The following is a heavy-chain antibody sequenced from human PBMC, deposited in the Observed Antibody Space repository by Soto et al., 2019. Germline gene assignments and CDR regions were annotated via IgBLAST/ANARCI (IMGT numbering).Heavy chain of an antibody. V-gene: IGHV3-48*01. J-gene: IGHJ6*03. CDR2: ISSSSSTI. D-gene: IGHD3-10*01. CDR3: ARGAPPSSGYYYYMDV. Sequence: GRPLRLSCAASGFTFSSHSMNWVRQAPGKGLEWVSYISSSSSTIYYADSVKGRFTISRDNAKNSLYLQMNSLRAEDTAVYYCARGAPPSSGYYYYMDVWGKGTTVTVSS. CDR1: GFTFSSHS.